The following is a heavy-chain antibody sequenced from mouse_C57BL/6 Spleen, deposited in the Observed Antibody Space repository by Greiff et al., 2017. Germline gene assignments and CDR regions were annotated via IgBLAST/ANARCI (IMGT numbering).Heavy chain of an antibody. CDR3: AKNYGSSPYYAMDY. D-gene: IGHD1-1*01. CDR2: IWGDGST. CDR1: GFSLTSYG. Sequence: VMLVESGPGLVAPSQSLSITCTVSGFSLTSYGVSWVRQPPGKGLEWLGVIWGDGSTNYHSALISRLSISTDNSYSQVFLKLNSLQTDDTASYYCAKNYGSSPYYAMDYWGQGTSVTVSS. J-gene: IGHJ4*01. V-gene: IGHV2-3*01.